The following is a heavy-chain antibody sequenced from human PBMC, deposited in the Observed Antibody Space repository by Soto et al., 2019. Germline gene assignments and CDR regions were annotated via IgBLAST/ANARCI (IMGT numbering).Heavy chain of an antibody. V-gene: IGHV3-33*01. Sequence: GGSLRLSCAASGFTFSSYGMHWVRQAPGKGLEWVAVIWYDGSNKYYADSVKGRFTISRDNSKNTLYLQMNSLRAEDTAVYYFARVNPHYYYGMDVWGQGTMVTVSS. CDR3: ARVNPHYYYGMDV. J-gene: IGHJ6*02. CDR2: IWYDGSNK. CDR1: GFTFSSYG.